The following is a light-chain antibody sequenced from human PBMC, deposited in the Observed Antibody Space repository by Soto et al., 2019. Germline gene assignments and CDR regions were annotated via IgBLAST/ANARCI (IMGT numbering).Light chain of an antibody. J-gene: IGKJ1*01. CDR1: QSVSSN. CDR3: QQYNNFWWT. Sequence: EIVMTQSPATLSVSPGERATLSCRARQSVSSNLAWYQQKPGQAPRLLIYGASTRATGIPARFSGSGSGTEFTITISSLQSEDFAVYYCQQYNNFWWTFGQGTKVEIK. CDR2: GAS. V-gene: IGKV3-15*01.